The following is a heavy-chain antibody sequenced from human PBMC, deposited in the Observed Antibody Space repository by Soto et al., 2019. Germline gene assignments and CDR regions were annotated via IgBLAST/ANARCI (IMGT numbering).Heavy chain of an antibody. Sequence: GASVKVSCKASGYTFTSYGISWVRQAPGQGLEWMGWISAYNGNTNYAQKLQGRVTMTTDTSTSTAYMELRSLRSDDTAVYYCAREPTDDYGDYANYFDYWGQGTLVTVSS. CDR3: AREPTDDYGDYANYFDY. CDR2: ISAYNGNT. V-gene: IGHV1-18*01. D-gene: IGHD4-17*01. J-gene: IGHJ4*02. CDR1: GYTFTSYG.